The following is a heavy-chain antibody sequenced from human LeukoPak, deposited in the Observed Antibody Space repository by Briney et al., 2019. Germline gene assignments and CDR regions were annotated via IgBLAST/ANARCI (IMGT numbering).Heavy chain of an antibody. V-gene: IGHV1-69*06. J-gene: IGHJ3*02. CDR3: ARDPRGVLLDAFDI. CDR1: GGTFSSYA. D-gene: IGHD2-15*01. Sequence: SVKVSCKASGGTFSSYAISWVRQAPGQGLEWMGGIIPIFGTANYAQKFQGRVTITADKSTSTAYMELSSLRSEDTAVYYCARDPRGVLLDAFDIWGQGTMVTVSS. CDR2: IIPIFGTA.